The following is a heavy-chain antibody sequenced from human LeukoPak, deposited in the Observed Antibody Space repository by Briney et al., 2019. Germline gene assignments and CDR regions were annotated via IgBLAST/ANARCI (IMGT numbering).Heavy chain of an antibody. CDR2: IYPGDSDT. D-gene: IGHD3-22*01. J-gene: IGHJ5*02. CDR3: AASSSDYDSSGYSNWFDP. CDR1: GYSFTSYW. Sequence: GESLKISCKGSGYSFTSYWIGWVRQVPGKGLEWMGIIYPGDSDTRYSPSFQGQVTISADKSISTAYLQWSSLKASDTAMYYCAASSSDYDSSGYSNWFDPWGQGTLVTVSS. V-gene: IGHV5-51*01.